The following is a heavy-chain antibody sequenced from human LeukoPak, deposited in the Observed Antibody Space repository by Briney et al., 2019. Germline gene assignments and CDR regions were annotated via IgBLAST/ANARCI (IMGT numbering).Heavy chain of an antibody. V-gene: IGHV3-7*03. CDR3: TKDQNGYNKPGEY. CDR1: GFTISDYW. Sequence: GGSLRLSCAASGFTISDYWMTWVRQAPGKGLEWVANIKQDGSEKTYVDSVKGRFTISRDNAKNSIFLQMNSLKAEDTAVYYCTKDQNGYNKPGEYWGQGALVTVSS. D-gene: IGHD5-24*01. CDR2: IKQDGSEK. J-gene: IGHJ4*02.